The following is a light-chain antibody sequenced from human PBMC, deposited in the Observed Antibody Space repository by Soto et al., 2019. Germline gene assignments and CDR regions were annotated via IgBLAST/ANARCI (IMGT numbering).Light chain of an antibody. V-gene: IGLV2-11*01. J-gene: IGLJ2*01. CDR1: SSDVGGYNY. CDR2: DVT. CDR3: CSYAGML. Sequence: QSALTQPRSVSGSPGQSVTISCTGTSSDVGGYNYVSWYQQHPGKAPKLMIYDVTKRPSGVPDRFSGSKSGNTASLIISGLQAEDEADYYCCSYAGMLFGGGTKLTVL.